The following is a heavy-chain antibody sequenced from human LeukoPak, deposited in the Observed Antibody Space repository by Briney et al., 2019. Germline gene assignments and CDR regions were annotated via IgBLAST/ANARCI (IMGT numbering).Heavy chain of an antibody. Sequence: PGGSLRLSCAASGFTFDDCVMHWVRQAPGKGLEWVSGISWNSGSIGYVDSVKGRFTISRDNAKNSLYLQMNSLRAEDTALYYCTKALYYYDSSGREFDYWGQGTLVTVSS. V-gene: IGHV3-9*01. CDR1: GFTFDDCV. CDR2: ISWNSGSI. CDR3: TKALYYYDSSGREFDY. D-gene: IGHD3-22*01. J-gene: IGHJ4*02.